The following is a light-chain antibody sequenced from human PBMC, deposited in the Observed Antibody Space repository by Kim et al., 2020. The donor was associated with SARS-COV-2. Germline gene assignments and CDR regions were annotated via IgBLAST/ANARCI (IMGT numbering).Light chain of an antibody. CDR1: QSVSTN. CDR2: GAS. V-gene: IGKV3-15*01. Sequence: VAPGERATHSCRAGQSVSTNLAWYQQKPGQAPRLLIYGASTRATDIPARFSGSGSGTEFTLTITSLQSEDFAVYYCQQYNNWPPYTFGQGTKLEI. J-gene: IGKJ2*01. CDR3: QQYNNWPPYT.